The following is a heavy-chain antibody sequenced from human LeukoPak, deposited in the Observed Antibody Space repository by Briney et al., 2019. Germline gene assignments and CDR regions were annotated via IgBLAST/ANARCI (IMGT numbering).Heavy chain of an antibody. CDR3: ARVDGAFDI. J-gene: IGHJ3*02. V-gene: IGHV4-4*07. CDR2: IYTSGST. Sequence: LEWIGRIYTSGSTNYTPSLKSRVTMSVDTSKNQFSLKLSSVTAADTAVYYCARVDGAFDIWGQGTMVTVSS.